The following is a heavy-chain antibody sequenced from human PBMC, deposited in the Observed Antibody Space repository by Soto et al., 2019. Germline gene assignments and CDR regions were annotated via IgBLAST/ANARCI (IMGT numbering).Heavy chain of an antibody. V-gene: IGHV4-39*01. Sequence: PSETLSLTCSVSGYSVSGSDYYWAWIRQPPGKGLEGVGSMLYSGPTYYNPSLKSRVTLSVDTSKNQFSVRLNSVTASDTAVYYCAPLSVSLSGPYGIHVWGQGTTVTVSS. D-gene: IGHD2-15*01. CDR3: APLSVSLSGPYGIHV. CDR2: MLYSGPT. CDR1: GYSVSGSDYY. J-gene: IGHJ6*02.